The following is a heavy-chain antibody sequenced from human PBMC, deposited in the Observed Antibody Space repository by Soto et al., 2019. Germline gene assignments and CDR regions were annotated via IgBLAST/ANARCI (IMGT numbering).Heavy chain of an antibody. J-gene: IGHJ6*02. CDR1: GGSVDRGDYY. CDR2: VSSYRGAT. Sequence: SETLSLTCTVSGGSVDRGDYYWTWIRQPPGKGLEWIAYVSSYRGATYYNPSLKSRLTISLGTPMNQFSLKLTSVTAADTAVYCARHTGGSYYRVPYYGLDVWGQGITVTVSS. V-gene: IGHV4-30-4*01. D-gene: IGHD1-26*01. CDR3: ARHTGGSYYRVPYYGLDV.